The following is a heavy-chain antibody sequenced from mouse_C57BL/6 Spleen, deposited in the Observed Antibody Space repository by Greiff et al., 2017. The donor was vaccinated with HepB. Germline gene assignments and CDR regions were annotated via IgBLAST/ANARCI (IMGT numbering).Heavy chain of an antibody. CDR3: ATNWGFFDY. Sequence: VHVKQSGPVLVKPGASVKMSCKASGYTFTDYYMNWVKQSHGKSLEWIGVINPYNGGTSYNQKFKGKATLTVDKSSSTAYMELNSLTSEDSAVYYCATNWGFFDYWGQGTTLTVSS. J-gene: IGHJ2*01. CDR2: INPYNGGT. CDR1: GYTFTDYY. V-gene: IGHV1-19*01. D-gene: IGHD4-1*01.